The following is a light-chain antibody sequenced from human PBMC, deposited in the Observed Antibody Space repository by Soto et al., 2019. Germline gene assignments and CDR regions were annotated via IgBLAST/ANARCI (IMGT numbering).Light chain of an antibody. J-gene: IGKJ1*01. CDR2: DAS. CDR1: QSLSSSQ. CDR3: HQTYSGRS. V-gene: IGKV3-20*01. Sequence: EIVLTQSPGTLSLSPGERATLPCRASQSLSSSQLAWYQQKPGQAPRLLIHDASSRATGISDRFTGSGSGTDFTLAISNLQPEDFATYYCHQTYSGRSFGPGTKVDIK.